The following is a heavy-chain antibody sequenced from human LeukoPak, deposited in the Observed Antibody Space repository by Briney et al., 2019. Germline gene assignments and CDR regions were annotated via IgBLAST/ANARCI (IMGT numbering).Heavy chain of an antibody. V-gene: IGHV4-34*01. D-gene: IGHD2-15*01. Sequence: SETLSLTCAVYGGSFSGYYWSWIRQPPGKGLEWIGEINHSGSTNYNPSLKSRVTISVDTSKNQFSLKLSSVTAADTAVYYCARDPRLRGLVVLFPDYYYYMDVWGKGTTVTVSS. J-gene: IGHJ6*03. CDR2: INHSGST. CDR1: GGSFSGYY. CDR3: ARDPRLRGLVVLFPDYYYYMDV.